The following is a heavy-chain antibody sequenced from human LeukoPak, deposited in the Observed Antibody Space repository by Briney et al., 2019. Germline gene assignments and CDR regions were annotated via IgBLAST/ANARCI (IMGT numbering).Heavy chain of an antibody. CDR3: AKGYCSSTSCLKTD. D-gene: IGHD2-2*01. Sequence: PGGSLRLSCAASGFTFNNYAMSWVRQAPGKGLEWVSAISGSGGSTYYADSVKGRFTISRDNSKNTLFLQMNSLRVEDTAVYYCAKGYCSSTSCLKTDWGQGTLVTVSS. CDR1: GFTFNNYA. V-gene: IGHV3-23*01. CDR2: ISGSGGST. J-gene: IGHJ4*02.